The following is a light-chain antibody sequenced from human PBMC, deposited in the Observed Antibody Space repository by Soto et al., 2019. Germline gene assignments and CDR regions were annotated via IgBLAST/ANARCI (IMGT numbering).Light chain of an antibody. CDR2: AAS. CDR3: QHAHSFPYT. J-gene: IGKJ2*01. Sequence: DIPMTQSPSSVSASVGDRVTITCRASQAIRSHLAWYQQKPGKAPELLIYAASSLQSGVPSRFSGSGSGTDFTLTISGRQPEDFATYSCQHAHSFPYTFGQGTKLEIK. CDR1: QAIRSH. V-gene: IGKV1-12*01.